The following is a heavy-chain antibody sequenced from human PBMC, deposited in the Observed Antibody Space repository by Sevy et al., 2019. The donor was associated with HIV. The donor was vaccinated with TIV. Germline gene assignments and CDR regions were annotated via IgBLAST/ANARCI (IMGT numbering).Heavy chain of an antibody. J-gene: IGHJ4*02. Sequence: GGSLRLSCAASGFTFASYSLHWVRQAPGKGLEWVSLISQAYDGNNKYYSDSVRGRFTISRDDSKSTLYLQLNSLRPEDTAVYYCVRDNNAYFFLDYWGQGTLVTVSS. CDR1: GFTFASYS. V-gene: IGHV3-30-3*01. CDR3: VRDNNAYFFLDY. D-gene: IGHD3-16*01. CDR2: ISQAYDGNNK.